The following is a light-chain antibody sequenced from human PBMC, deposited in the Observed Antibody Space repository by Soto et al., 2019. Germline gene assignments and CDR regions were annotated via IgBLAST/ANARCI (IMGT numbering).Light chain of an antibody. J-gene: IGKJ4*01. CDR2: DAS. CDR1: QSVSTY. Sequence: EIVLTQSPAILSLSPGERATLSCRASQSVSTYLAWYQQKPGQAPRLLIYDASNTATGIPARFSGSGSGTDFTLTISSLEPEDLAVYYCQQRSNWPQLTFGGGTKVEIK. V-gene: IGKV3-11*01. CDR3: QQRSNWPQLT.